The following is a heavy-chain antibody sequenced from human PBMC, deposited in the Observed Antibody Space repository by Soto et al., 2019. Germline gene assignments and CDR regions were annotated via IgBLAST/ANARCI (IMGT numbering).Heavy chain of an antibody. Sequence: EVQLVESGGGLVQPGGSLRLSCAASGFTFSSYEMNWVRQAPGKGLEWVSYISSSGSTIYYADSVKGRFTISRDNAKNSLYLQMNSLRAEDTAVYYCAREKLWLNYYYYGMDVWGQGTTVTVSS. CDR3: AREKLWLNYYYYGMDV. D-gene: IGHD5-18*01. CDR2: ISSSGSTI. J-gene: IGHJ6*02. CDR1: GFTFSSYE. V-gene: IGHV3-48*03.